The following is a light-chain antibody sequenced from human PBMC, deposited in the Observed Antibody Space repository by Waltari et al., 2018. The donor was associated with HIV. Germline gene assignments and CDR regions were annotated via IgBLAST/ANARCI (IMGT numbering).Light chain of an antibody. CDR3: SSYTSSSTRV. CDR1: SSDVGGYNY. CDR2: DVS. Sequence: QSALTQPASVSGSPGQSITISCTGTSSDVGGYNYVSWYQRHPGKAPKLIIYDVSNRPSGVSNRFSGSESGNRASLTISGLQAEDEADYYCSSYTSSSTRVFGGGTTVTVL. V-gene: IGLV2-14*03. J-gene: IGLJ3*02.